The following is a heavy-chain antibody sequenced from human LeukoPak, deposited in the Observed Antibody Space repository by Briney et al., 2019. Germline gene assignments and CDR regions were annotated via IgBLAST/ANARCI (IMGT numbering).Heavy chain of an antibody. V-gene: IGHV1-18*01. CDR1: GYTFTSYG. CDR2: ISAYNGNT. J-gene: IGHJ3*02. D-gene: IGHD3-16*01. Sequence: ASVKVSCKASGYTFTSYGISWVRQAPGQGLEWMGWISAYNGNTNYAQKFQGRVTMTRDTSTSTVYMELSSLRSEDTAVYYCARDPPLTWYAFDIWGQGTMVTVSS. CDR3: ARDPPLTWYAFDI.